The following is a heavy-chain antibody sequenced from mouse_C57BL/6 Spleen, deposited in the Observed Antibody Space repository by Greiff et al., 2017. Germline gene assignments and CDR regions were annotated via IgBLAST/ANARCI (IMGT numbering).Heavy chain of an antibody. CDR3: ARSYGSSYDYAMDY. J-gene: IGHJ4*01. CDR2: IHPNSGST. CDR1: GYTFTSYW. Sequence: QVQLQQPGAELVKPGASVKLSCKASGYTFTSYWMHWVKQRPGQGLEWIGMIHPNSGSTNYNEKFKSKATLTVDKSSSTAYMQLSSLTSEDSAVYDCARSYGSSYDYAMDYWGQGTSVTVSS. V-gene: IGHV1-64*01. D-gene: IGHD1-1*01.